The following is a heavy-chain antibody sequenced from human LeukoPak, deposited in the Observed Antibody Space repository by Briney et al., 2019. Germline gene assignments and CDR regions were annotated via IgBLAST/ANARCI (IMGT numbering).Heavy chain of an antibody. CDR3: ARSIAVAGKRGLDY. V-gene: IGHV4-34*01. Sequence: SETLSLTCAVYGGSFSGYYWSWIRQPPGKGLEWIGEINHSGSTNYNPSLKSRVTISVDTSKHQFSLKLSSVTAADPAVYYCARSIAVAGKRGLDYWGQGTLVTVSS. D-gene: IGHD6-19*01. J-gene: IGHJ4*02. CDR1: GGSFSGYY. CDR2: INHSGST.